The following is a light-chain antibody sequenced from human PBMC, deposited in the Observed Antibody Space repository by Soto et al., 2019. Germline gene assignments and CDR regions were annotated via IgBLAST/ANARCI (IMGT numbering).Light chain of an antibody. CDR1: QSVSSAF. CDR3: QQYDSSVT. CDR2: GAS. V-gene: IGKV3-20*01. Sequence: EIVLTQSPGSVSLSPGERVTLSCRASQSVSSAFFAWYQQTPGQPPRLLISGASNRATGIPDRFSGSGSGKDFTLTISRLEPEDFAVYYCQQYDSSVTFGQGTKVEIK. J-gene: IGKJ1*01.